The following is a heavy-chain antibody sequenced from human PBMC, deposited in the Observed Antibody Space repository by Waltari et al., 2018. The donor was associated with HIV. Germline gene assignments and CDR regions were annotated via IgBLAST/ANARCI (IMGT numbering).Heavy chain of an antibody. J-gene: IGHJ4*02. V-gene: IGHV3-30*01. CDR1: GFPFSSSA. CDR3: ARGTTITMIVVVITPPDY. CDR2: ISYDGSNK. Sequence: QVQLVESGGGVVQPGRSLRLSCAASGFPFSSSAMHWVRQAPGKGLEWVAVISYDGSNKYYADSVKGRFTISRDNAKNTLYLQMNSLRAEDTAVYYCARGTTITMIVVVITPPDYWGQGTLVTVSS. D-gene: IGHD3-22*01.